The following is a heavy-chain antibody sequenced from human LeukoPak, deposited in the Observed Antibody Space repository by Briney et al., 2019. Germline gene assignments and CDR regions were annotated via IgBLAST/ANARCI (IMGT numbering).Heavy chain of an antibody. V-gene: IGHV3-30*02. CDR3: ARGGAKGSFDS. J-gene: IGHJ4*02. Sequence: GGSLRLSCVASGFTYSHNGMHWVRQAPGKGLEWVAFIQYDGNTIFYADSVKGRFTISRDNGKNSLYLQMNSLRAEDTALYFCARGGAKGSFDSWGQGTLVTVSS. CDR1: GFTYSHNG. CDR2: IQYDGNTI.